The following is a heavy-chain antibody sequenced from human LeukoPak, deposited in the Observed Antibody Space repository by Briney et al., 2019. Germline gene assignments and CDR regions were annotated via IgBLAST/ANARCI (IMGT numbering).Heavy chain of an antibody. V-gene: IGHV3-13*01. D-gene: IGHD2-8*01. Sequence: GGSLRLSCAASGFTFSNYDMHWVRQATGKALEWVSAIDTAGGTYYPGAVKGRFTISRENSKNSLYLQMGTLRPEDPAVYFCVRELMGPGRYYYMDAWGKGTTVTVSS. CDR2: IDTAGGT. J-gene: IGHJ6*03. CDR3: VRELMGPGRYYYMDA. CDR1: GFTFSNYD.